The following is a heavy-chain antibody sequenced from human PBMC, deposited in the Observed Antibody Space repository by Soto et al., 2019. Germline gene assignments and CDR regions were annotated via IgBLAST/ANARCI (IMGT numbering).Heavy chain of an antibody. CDR2: INPNSGAT. V-gene: IGHV1-2*04. CDR3: ARAGQKWDFDL. J-gene: IGHJ2*01. CDR1: GYTFTSYY. Sequence: QVQLVQSGAEVKKPGASVMLSCQTSGYTFTSYYIHWVRQAPGQGLEWMGGINPNSGATYYAQHLQGWVTMSRDTSISTAYMELNRLKSDDTAVYYCARAGQKWDFDLWGRGTLVTVSS.